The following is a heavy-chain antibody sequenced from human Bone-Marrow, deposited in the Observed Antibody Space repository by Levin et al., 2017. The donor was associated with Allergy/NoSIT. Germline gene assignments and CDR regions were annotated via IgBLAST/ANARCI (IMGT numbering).Heavy chain of an antibody. CDR1: GFTFDDYA. J-gene: IGHJ4*02. Sequence: QAGGSLRLSCAASGFTFDDYAMHWVRQAPGKGLEWVSGISWNSGSIGYADSVKGRFTISRDNAKNSLYLQMNSLRAEDTALYYCAKDSSSSFDYWGQGTLVTVSS. CDR3: AKDSSSSFDY. CDR2: ISWNSGSI. V-gene: IGHV3-9*01. D-gene: IGHD6-6*01.